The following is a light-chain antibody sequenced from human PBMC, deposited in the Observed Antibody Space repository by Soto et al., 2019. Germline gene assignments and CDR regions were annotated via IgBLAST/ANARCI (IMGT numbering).Light chain of an antibody. CDR2: GSS. Sequence: EIVMTQSPATLSVSPGERATLSCRASQSVSSSLAWYQQKPGQAHRLLIYGSSTGSTGIPARFSGSGSGTEFTLTISSLQSEDFAVYYCQQYNNWWTFGQGNKVEIK. V-gene: IGKV3-15*01. J-gene: IGKJ1*01. CDR3: QQYNNWWT. CDR1: QSVSSS.